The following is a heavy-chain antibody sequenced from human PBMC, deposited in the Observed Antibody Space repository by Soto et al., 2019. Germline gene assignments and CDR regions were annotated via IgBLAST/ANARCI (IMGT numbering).Heavy chain of an antibody. D-gene: IGHD3-10*01. J-gene: IGHJ3*02. CDR3: ERHLLTYYYGSGSYAFDI. CDR2: IYYSGST. V-gene: IGHV4-59*08. CDR1: GGSISSYY. Sequence: SETLPLTCTVSGGSISSYYWSWIRQPPGKGLEWIGYIYYSGSTNYNPSLKSRVTISVDTSKNQFSLKLSSKTAADTAVYERERHLLTYYYGSGSYAFDIWSQGTMVTVSS.